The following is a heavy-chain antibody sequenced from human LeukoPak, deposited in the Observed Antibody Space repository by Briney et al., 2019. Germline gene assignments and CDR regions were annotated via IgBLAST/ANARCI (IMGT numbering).Heavy chain of an antibody. D-gene: IGHD3-9*01. J-gene: IGHJ3*02. CDR3: ARWVDYDILTGYYLVINAFDI. CDR1: GFTFSSHW. Sequence: PGGSLRLSCAASGFTFSSHWMRWVRQAPGKGPEWGANIKQEGSEKYYVDSVKGRFTISRDNAKNSLYLQMNSLRAEDTAVYYCARWVDYDILTGYYLVINAFDIWGQGTMVTVSS. CDR2: IKQEGSEK. V-gene: IGHV3-7*02.